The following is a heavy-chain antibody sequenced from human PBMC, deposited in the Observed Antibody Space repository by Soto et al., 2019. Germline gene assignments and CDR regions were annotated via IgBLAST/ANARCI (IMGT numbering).Heavy chain of an antibody. D-gene: IGHD6-13*01. V-gene: IGHV1-69*02. J-gene: IGHJ5*02. CDR3: AAHLIEAAGNWFEP. CDR1: GGTFSSYT. CDR2: IIPILGIA. Sequence: GASVKVSCKASGGTFSSYTISWVRQAPGQGLEWMGRIIPILGIANYAQKFQGRVTITADKSTSTAYMELSSLRSEDTAVYYCAAHLIEAAGNWFEPWGQGTLVTVSS.